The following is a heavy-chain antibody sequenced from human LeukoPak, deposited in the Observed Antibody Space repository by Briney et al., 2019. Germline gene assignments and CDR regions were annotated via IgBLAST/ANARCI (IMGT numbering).Heavy chain of an antibody. CDR3: ARDIGVAATDWDWFDP. CDR2: INTNTGNP. CDR1: GYTFTSYA. V-gene: IGHV7-4-1*02. D-gene: IGHD6-13*01. J-gene: IGHJ5*02. Sequence: ASVKVSCKASGYTFTSYAMNWVRQAPGQGLEWMGWINTNTGNPTYAQGFTGRFVFSLDTSVSTAYLQISSLKAEDTAVYYRARDIGVAATDWDWFDPWGQGTLVTVSS.